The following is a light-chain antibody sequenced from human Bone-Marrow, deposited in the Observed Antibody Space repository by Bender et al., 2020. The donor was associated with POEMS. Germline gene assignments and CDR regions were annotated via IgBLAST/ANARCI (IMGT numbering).Light chain of an antibody. J-gene: IGLJ1*01. V-gene: IGLV7-46*01. Sequence: QAVVTQEPSLTVSPGGTVTLTCGSSTGAVTSRHYPYWFQQKPGQAPRTLIFDTSIKHSWTPARFSGSLLGGKAALTLSGAQPEDEAEYYCLFPYNGARVFGTGTKVTVL. CDR2: DTS. CDR3: LFPYNGARV. CDR1: TGAVTSRHY.